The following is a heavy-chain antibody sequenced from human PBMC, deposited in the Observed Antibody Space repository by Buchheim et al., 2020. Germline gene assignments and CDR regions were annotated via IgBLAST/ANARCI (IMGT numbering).Heavy chain of an antibody. D-gene: IGHD2-2*03. V-gene: IGHV3-48*03. CDR3: ARVDIGHYYYYYMDV. CDR1: GFTFSSYE. CDR2: ISSSGSTI. J-gene: IGHJ6*03. Sequence: EVQLVESGGGLVQPGGSLRLSCAASGFTFSSYEMNWVRQAPGKGLEWVSYISSSGSTIYYADSVKGRFTISSDNAKNSMYLQMNSLRAEDTAVYYCARVDIGHYYYYYMDVWGKGTT.